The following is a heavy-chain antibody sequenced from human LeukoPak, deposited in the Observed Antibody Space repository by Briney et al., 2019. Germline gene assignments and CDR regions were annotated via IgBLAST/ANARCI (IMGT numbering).Heavy chain of an antibody. Sequence: ASVKVSCKASGGTFSSYGISWVRQAPGQGLEWMGGIIPIFGTANCAQKFQGRVTITTHESTSRAYMELRSRRSEDVAEYYCATESEGWFDPWGQGTLVTVSS. J-gene: IGHJ5*02. V-gene: IGHV1-69*05. CDR2: IIPIFGTA. CDR3: ATESEGWFDP. CDR1: GGTFSSYG.